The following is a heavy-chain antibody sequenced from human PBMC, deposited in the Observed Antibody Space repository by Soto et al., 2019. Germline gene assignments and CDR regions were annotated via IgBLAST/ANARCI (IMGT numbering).Heavy chain of an antibody. CDR3: GKVSGYSSGWYSASRAFDI. V-gene: IGHV3-23*01. J-gene: IGHJ3*02. CDR1: GFTFSSYA. D-gene: IGHD6-19*01. Sequence: GGSLRLSCAASGFTFSSYAMSWVRQAPGKGLEWVSAISGSGGSTYYADSVKGRFTISRDNSKNTLYLQMNSLRAEDTAVYYCGKVSGYSSGWYSASRAFDIWGQGTMVTVSS. CDR2: ISGSGGST.